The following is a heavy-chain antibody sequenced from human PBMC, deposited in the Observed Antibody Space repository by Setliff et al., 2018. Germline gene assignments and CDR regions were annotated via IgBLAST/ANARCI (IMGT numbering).Heavy chain of an antibody. CDR2: INPNNGDT. V-gene: IGHV1-2*02. CDR1: GYTFTGYY. D-gene: IGHD5-12*01. CDR3: ARQPMDTIIVNFDY. Sequence: ASVKVSCKASGYTFTGYYFHWVRQAPGQGLEWIGWINPNNGDTKSVQKFQGRLTMTRDTSISTTYMELSSLRSDDTAVYYCARQPMDTIIVNFDYWGKGILGTVAS. J-gene: IGHJ4*02.